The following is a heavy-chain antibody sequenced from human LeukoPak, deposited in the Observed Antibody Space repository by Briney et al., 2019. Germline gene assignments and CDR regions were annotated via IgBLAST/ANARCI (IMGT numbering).Heavy chain of an antibody. Sequence: SETMSLTCAVSGGSISSSSYYWGWIRQPPGKGLEWIGSIYYSGSTYYNPSLKSRVTISVDTSKNQFSLKLSSVTAADTAVYYCAISDYYDSSGYYYPFDYWGQGTLVTVSS. V-gene: IGHV4-39*07. D-gene: IGHD3-22*01. CDR1: GGSISSSSYY. J-gene: IGHJ4*02. CDR3: AISDYYDSSGYYYPFDY. CDR2: IYYSGST.